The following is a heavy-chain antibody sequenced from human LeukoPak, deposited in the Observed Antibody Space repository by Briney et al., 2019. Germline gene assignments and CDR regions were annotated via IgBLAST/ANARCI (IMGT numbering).Heavy chain of an antibody. J-gene: IGHJ4*02. D-gene: IGHD6-19*01. Sequence: GGSLRLSCAASGFTVSSNYMSWVRQAPGKGLEWVSVIYSGGSTYYADSVKGRFTISRDNSKNTLYLQMNSLRAEDTAVYYCAREVSVAAQFDYWGQGTLVTVSS. CDR3: AREVSVAAQFDY. V-gene: IGHV3-66*01. CDR1: GFTVSSNY. CDR2: IYSGGST.